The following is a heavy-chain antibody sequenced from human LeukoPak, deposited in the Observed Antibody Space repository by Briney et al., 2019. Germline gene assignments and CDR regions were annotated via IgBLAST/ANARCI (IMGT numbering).Heavy chain of an antibody. CDR2: ISSSSSYI. CDR1: GFTFSSYS. D-gene: IGHD3/OR15-3a*01. J-gene: IGHJ4*02. CDR3: ARAPWTVSFDY. Sequence: GGSLRLSCAASGFTFSSYSMNWLRQAPGKGLEWASSISSSSSYIYYADSVKGRFTISRDNAKNSLYLQMNSLRAEDTAVYYCARAPWTVSFDYWGQGTLVSVSS. V-gene: IGHV3-21*01.